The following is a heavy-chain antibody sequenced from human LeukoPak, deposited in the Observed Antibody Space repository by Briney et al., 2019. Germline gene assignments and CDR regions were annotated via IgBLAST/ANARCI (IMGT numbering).Heavy chain of an antibody. V-gene: IGHV3-74*01. CDR1: GFTFSSYW. J-gene: IGHJ5*02. CDR3: ARVAGWHWFDP. Sequence: GGSLRLSCAASGFTFSSYWMHWVRQAPGKGLVWVSVSRMNSDVSSRSYADSVKGRFTISRDNSKNTVYLQMNNMRVDDTAVYYCARVAGWHWFDPWGQGTLVTVSS. D-gene: IGHD6-19*01. CDR2: MNSDVSSR.